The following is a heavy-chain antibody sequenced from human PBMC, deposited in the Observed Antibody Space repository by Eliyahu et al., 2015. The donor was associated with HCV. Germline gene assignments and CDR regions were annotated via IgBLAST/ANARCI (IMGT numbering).Heavy chain of an antibody. CDR2: SGNKASSYTT. D-gene: IGHD2-2*02. Sequence: EVRLVQSGGGLVQPGGSLRLSCAASGFTLSXHYVDWVRQAPGKGLEGVGRSGNKASSYTTEYGASVKGRITISRDDSKNSLYLQMNSLESEDTAMYYCCRGYSGTSRYGFDIWGQGTMVTVSS. CDR1: GFTLSXHY. J-gene: IGHJ3*02. V-gene: IGHV3-72*01. CDR3: CRGYSGTSRYGFDI.